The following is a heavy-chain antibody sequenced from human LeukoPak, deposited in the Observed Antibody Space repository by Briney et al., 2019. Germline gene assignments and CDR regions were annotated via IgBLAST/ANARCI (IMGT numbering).Heavy chain of an antibody. CDR1: GFTFSSYD. CDR3: ARGKPSYCGGDCYPAIYYFDY. Sequence: PGGSLRLSCAASGFTFSSYDMRWVRQATGKGLEWVSAIGTAGDTYYPGSVKGRFTISRENAKNSLYLQMNSLRAGDTAVYYCARGKPSYCGGDCYPAIYYFDYWGQGTLVTVSS. J-gene: IGHJ4*02. V-gene: IGHV3-13*01. CDR2: IGTAGDT. D-gene: IGHD2-21*02.